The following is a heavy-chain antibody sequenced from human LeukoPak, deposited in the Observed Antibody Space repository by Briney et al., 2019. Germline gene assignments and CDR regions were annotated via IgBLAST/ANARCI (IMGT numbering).Heavy chain of an antibody. Sequence: SETLSLTCTVSGGSISSYYWSWIRQPPGKGLEWLGYIYYSGSTYYNPSLKSRVTISVDTSKNQFSLKLSSVTAADTAVYYCASLGGALAGYYFDYWGQGTLVSVSS. V-gene: IGHV4-59*08. CDR2: IYYSGST. CDR1: GGSISSYY. CDR3: ASLGGALAGYYFDY. D-gene: IGHD3-9*01. J-gene: IGHJ4*02.